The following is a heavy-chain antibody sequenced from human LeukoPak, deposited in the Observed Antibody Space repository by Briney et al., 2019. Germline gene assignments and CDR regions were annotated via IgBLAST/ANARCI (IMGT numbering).Heavy chain of an antibody. CDR3: AKDVKAGSGDHYFDY. V-gene: IGHV3-23*01. D-gene: IGHD3-3*01. CDR2: VSVSGGST. Sequence: GGSLRLSCAASGFTFSRYALNWARQAPGKGLEWVSTVSVSGGSTYYADSVKGRFTISRDNSENTLYLQMNSLRAEDTAVYYCAKDVKAGSGDHYFDYWGQGTLVTVSS. J-gene: IGHJ4*02. CDR1: GFTFSRYA.